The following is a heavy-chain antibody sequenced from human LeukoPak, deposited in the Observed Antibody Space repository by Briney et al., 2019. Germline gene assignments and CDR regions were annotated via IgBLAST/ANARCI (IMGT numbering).Heavy chain of an antibody. CDR3: ARDGYSGRFDP. Sequence: ASVKVSCKASGGTFSSYAISWVRQAPGQGLEWMGWINPKSGDTKYAQKFQGRVTMTRDTSISTAYMELSRLRSDDTAVYYCARDGYSGRFDPWGQGTLVTVSS. J-gene: IGHJ5*02. CDR1: GGTFSSYA. V-gene: IGHV1-2*02. D-gene: IGHD1-26*01. CDR2: INPKSGDT.